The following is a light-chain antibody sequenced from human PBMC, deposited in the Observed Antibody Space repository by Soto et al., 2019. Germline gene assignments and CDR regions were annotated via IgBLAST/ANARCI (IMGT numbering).Light chain of an antibody. CDR1: QSVSSSY. CDR3: QQYGSS. CDR2: GAS. Sequence: EIVLTQSPGTLSLSPGERATLSCRASQSVSSSYLAWYQQKPGQAPRLLIYGASSRATGIPDRFSGSGSGTDCTLTISRLEPKDFAVYYCQQYGSSFGGGTKVESK. V-gene: IGKV3-20*01. J-gene: IGKJ4*01.